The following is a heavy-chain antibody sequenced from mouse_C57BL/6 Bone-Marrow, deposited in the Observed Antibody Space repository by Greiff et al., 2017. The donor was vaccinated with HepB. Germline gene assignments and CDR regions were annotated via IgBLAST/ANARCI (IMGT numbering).Heavy chain of an antibody. V-gene: IGHV3-6*01. CDR3: ARGLRGAMDY. CDR2: ISYDGSN. CDR1: GYSITSGYY. D-gene: IGHD1-1*01. Sequence: VQLQQSGPGLVKPSQSLSLTCSVTGYSITSGYYWNWIRQFPGNKLEWMGYISYDGSNNYNPSLKNRISITRDTSKNQFFLKLNSVTTEDTATYYCARGLRGAMDYWGQGTSVTVSS. J-gene: IGHJ4*01.